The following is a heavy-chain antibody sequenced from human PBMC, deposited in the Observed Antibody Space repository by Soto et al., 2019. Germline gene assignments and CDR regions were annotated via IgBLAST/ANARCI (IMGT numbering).Heavy chain of an antibody. Sequence: ASVKVSCKASGYTFTSYGISWVRQAPGQGLEWMGWISAYNGNTNYAQKLQGRVTITRDMSTSTAYMELSSLRSEDTAVYYCARGRTVVTPIRYFDYWGQGTLVTVSS. D-gene: IGHD2-21*02. CDR2: ISAYNGNT. J-gene: IGHJ4*02. V-gene: IGHV1-18*01. CDR1: GYTFTSYG. CDR3: ARGRTVVTPIRYFDY.